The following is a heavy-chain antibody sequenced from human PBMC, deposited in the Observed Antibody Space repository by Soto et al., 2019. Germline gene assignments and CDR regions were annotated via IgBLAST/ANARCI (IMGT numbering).Heavy chain of an antibody. V-gene: IGHV1-69*02. Sequence: SVKVSCKASGYTFTSYYMHWVRQAPGQGLEWMGRIIPILGIANYAQRFQGRVTITADKSTSTAYMELSSLRSEDTAVYYCARRGYYYDSSGYYYDGYWG. D-gene: IGHD3-22*01. CDR3: ARRGYYYDSSGYYYDGY. CDR1: GYTFTSYY. CDR2: IIPILGIA. J-gene: IGHJ4*01.